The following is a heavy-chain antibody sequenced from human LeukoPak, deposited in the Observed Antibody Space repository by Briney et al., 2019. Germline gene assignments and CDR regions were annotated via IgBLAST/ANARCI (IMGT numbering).Heavy chain of an antibody. CDR2: IFYIGSA. V-gene: IGHV4-4*02. J-gene: IGHJ4*02. CDR1: GVSIGSGGY. D-gene: IGHD2-15*01. CDR3: ARHGSYSLAF. Sequence: SGTLSLTCAVSGVSIGSGGYWSWVRQPPGKGLEWIGRIFYIGSAHYNPSFESRVIMSIDNSRNQLSLRFNSVTAADTAVYYCARHGSYSLAFWGQGALVTVSS.